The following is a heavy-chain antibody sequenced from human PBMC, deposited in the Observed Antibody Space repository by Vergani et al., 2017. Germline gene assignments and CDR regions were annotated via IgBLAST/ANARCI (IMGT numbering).Heavy chain of an antibody. D-gene: IGHD5-12*01. V-gene: IGHV3-53*04. CDR1: GFTVSSNY. CDR2: IYSGGST. CDR3: ARDRVDIVATTTYYYYYYGMDV. J-gene: IGHJ6*02. Sequence: EVQLVESGGGLVQPGGSLRLSCAGSGFTVSSNYMSWVRQAPGKGLEWVSVIYSGGSTYYADTVKGRFTISRHNSKNTLYLQMNSLRAEDTAVYYCARDRVDIVATTTYYYYYYGMDVWGQXP.